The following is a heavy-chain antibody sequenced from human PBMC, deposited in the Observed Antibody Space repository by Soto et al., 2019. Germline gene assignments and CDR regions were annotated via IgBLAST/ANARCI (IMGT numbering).Heavy chain of an antibody. CDR1: GSTSGDYS. V-gene: IGHV3-9*01. CDR3: GKDSSNGGLES. CDR2: IFWVGGGT. Sequence: GGSXRLSCVFSGSTSGDYSRQLVRQVPGKGLEWVSGIFWVGGGTGYADSVKGRFTISRDRAKNSLSLQMKSLRIEDTAVSYCGKDSSNGGLESWGQGTLVPVSS. D-gene: IGHD7-27*01. J-gene: IGHJ4*02.